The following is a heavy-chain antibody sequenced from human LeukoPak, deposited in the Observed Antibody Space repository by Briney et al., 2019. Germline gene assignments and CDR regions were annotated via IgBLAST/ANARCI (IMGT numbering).Heavy chain of an antibody. CDR3: AKDRVPAAMRPLGDY. J-gene: IGHJ4*02. CDR2: IRYDGSNK. D-gene: IGHD2-2*01. Sequence: GGSLRLSCAASGFTFSSYGMYWVRQAPGKGLEWVAFIRYDGSNKYYADSVKGRFTISRDNSKNTLYLQMNSLRAEDTAVYYCAKDRVPAAMRPLGDYWGQGTLVTVSS. CDR1: GFTFSSYG. V-gene: IGHV3-30*02.